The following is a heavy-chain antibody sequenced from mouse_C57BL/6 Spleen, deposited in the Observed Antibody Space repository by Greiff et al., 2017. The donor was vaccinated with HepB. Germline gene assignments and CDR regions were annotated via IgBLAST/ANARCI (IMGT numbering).Heavy chain of an antibody. J-gene: IGHJ1*03. V-gene: IGHV1-55*01. CDR3: AKSSYGYFDV. CDR2: IYPGSGST. D-gene: IGHD1-1*01. Sequence: VQLQQSGAELVKPGASVKMSCKASGYTFTSYWITWVKQRPGQGLEWIGDIYPGSGSTNYNEKFKSKATLTVDTSSSTAYMQLSSLTSEDSAVYYCAKSSYGYFDVWGTGTTVTVSS. CDR1: GYTFTSYW.